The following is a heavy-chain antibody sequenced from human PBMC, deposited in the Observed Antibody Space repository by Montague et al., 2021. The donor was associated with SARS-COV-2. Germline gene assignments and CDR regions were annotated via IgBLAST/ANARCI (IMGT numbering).Heavy chain of an antibody. V-gene: IGHV3-33*06. CDR2: IRCDRSSI. CDR3: AKGSLGGYYFDD. Sequence: SLRLSCAASGFIFGGYAMHWVRQAPGKGLEWVAHIRCDRSSISYVDSXKGRFTISRDNFKNTLYLQMNSLRAEDTAFYYCAKGSLGGYYFDDWGQGTLVTVSS. D-gene: IGHD3-16*01. J-gene: IGHJ4*01. CDR1: GFIFGGYA.